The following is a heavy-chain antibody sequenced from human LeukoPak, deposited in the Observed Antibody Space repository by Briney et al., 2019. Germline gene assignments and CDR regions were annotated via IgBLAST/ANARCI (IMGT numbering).Heavy chain of an antibody. CDR3: ARPSRWLQYLYFDY. J-gene: IGHJ4*02. D-gene: IGHD5-24*01. CDR1: GYTFTSYA. V-gene: IGHV1-3*01. CDR2: INAGNGNT. Sequence: ASVTVSCTASGYTFTSYAMHWVRQAPGQRLEWMGWINAGNGNTKYSQKFQGRVTITRDTSASTAYMELSSLRSEDTAVYYCARPSRWLQYLYFDYWGQGTLVTVSS.